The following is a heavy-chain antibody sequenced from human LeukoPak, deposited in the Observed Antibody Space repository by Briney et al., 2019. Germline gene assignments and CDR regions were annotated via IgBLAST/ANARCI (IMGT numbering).Heavy chain of an antibody. Sequence: ASVKVSCKASGYTFTSYGISWVRQAPGQGLEWMGWISTYNGNTNYAQKVQGRVTMTTDTSTSTAYMELRSLRSDDTAVYYCARAAISKDGSGYFYWGQGTLVTVSS. D-gene: IGHD3-22*01. J-gene: IGHJ4*02. CDR2: ISTYNGNT. CDR1: GYTFTSYG. V-gene: IGHV1-18*01. CDR3: ARAAISKDGSGYFY.